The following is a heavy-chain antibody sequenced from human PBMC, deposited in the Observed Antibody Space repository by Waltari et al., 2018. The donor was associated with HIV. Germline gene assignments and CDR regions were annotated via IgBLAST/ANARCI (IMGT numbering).Heavy chain of an antibody. CDR2: INSSSSTI. V-gene: IGHV3-48*01. CDR3: ARDYYDSSGYHHTFDY. J-gene: IGHJ4*02. Sequence: EVQLVESGGGLVQPGGSLRLSCAASGFTFSSYSMNWVRQAPGKGLAWVSYINSSSSTIYYADSVKGRFTISRYNAKNSLYLQMNSLRAEDTAVYYCARDYYDSSGYHHTFDYWGQGTLVTVSS. D-gene: IGHD3-22*01. CDR1: GFTFSSYS.